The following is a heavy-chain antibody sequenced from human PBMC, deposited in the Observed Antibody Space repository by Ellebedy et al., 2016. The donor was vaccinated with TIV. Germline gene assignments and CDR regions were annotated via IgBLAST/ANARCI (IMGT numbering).Heavy chain of an antibody. CDR1: GYTFTSYD. CDR3: ATITGTTGYGMDV. D-gene: IGHD1-7*01. V-gene: IGHV1-8*01. Sequence: ASVKVSCKASGYTFTSYDINWVRQATGQGLEWMGWMNPNSDNSDYAPKFEGRLTMTRDTSISTAYMELSSLRSEDTAVYYCATITGTTGYGMDVWGQGTTVTVSS. J-gene: IGHJ6*02. CDR2: MNPNSDNS.